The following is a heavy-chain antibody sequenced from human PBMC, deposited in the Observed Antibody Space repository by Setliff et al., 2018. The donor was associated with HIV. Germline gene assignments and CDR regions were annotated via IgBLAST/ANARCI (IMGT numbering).Heavy chain of an antibody. V-gene: IGHV3-74*01. CDR2: INTDGSNT. CDR1: GFTFSSSW. D-gene: IGHD5-18*01. J-gene: IGHJ4*02. CDR3: AKGFRPVDTALVSGPTY. Sequence: PGGSLRLSCAASGFTFSSSWMHWVRQALGKGLVWVSRINTDGSNTNYADSAKGRFIISRDNSQNTLYLQMNSLRADDTAIYYCAKGFRPVDTALVSGPTYWGQGIRVTVSS.